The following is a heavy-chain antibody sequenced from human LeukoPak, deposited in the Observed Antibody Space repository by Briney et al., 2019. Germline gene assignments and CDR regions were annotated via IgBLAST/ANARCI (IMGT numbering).Heavy chain of an antibody. CDR3: ARALIAAAGTGGY. Sequence: LSLTCAVSGGSISSSNWWSWVRQPPGKGLEWLTFIHNDGITEYYADSVKGRFTISRDNSKNTVYLQMNSLRAEDTAVYYCARALIAAAGTGGYWGQGTLVTVSS. D-gene: IGHD6-13*01. V-gene: IGHV3-33*08. J-gene: IGHJ4*02. CDR1: GGSISSSNW. CDR2: IHNDGITE.